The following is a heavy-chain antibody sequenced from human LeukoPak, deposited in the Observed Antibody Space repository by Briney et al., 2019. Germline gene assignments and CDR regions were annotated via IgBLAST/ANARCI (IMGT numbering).Heavy chain of an antibody. CDR2: INGDGTSA. J-gene: IGHJ4*02. CDR3: ARVPTNSYGFGQ. D-gene: IGHD5-18*01. V-gene: IGHV3-74*01. Sequence: GGSLRLSCAASGFGFSVYWMHWVRQAPGKGLVWVAHINGDGTSASHADSVKGRFTISRDNAKNTLYLQMNSLTVEDTAVYYCARVPTNSYGFGQWGQGSLVTVSS. CDR1: GFGFSVYW.